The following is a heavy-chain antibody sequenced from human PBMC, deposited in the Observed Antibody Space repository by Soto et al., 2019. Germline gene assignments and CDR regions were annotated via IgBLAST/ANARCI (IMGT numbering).Heavy chain of an antibody. CDR2: ISSSGSTI. Sequence: EVQLVESGGGLVQPGGSLRLSCAASGFTFSSYEMNWVRQAPGKGLEWVSYISSSGSTIYYADSVKGRFTISRDNAKNSLYLQMNSLRAEDTAVYYCARAMTTETKTPHDAFDIWGQGTMVTVSS. CDR1: GFTFSSYE. CDR3: ARAMTTETKTPHDAFDI. D-gene: IGHD4-17*01. V-gene: IGHV3-48*03. J-gene: IGHJ3*02.